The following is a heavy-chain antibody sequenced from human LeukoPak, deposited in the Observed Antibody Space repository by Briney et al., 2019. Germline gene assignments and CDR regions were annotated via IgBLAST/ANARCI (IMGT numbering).Heavy chain of an antibody. CDR3: ARDRYYDFWSGYTVNWFDP. CDR1: GYTFTSYY. D-gene: IGHD3-3*01. V-gene: IGHV1-46*01. J-gene: IGHJ5*02. Sequence: ASVKVSCKASGYTFTSYYMHWVRQAPGQGLEWMGIINPSGGSTSYAQKFQGRVTMTRDTSTSTAYMELSSLRSEDTAVYYCARDRYYDFWSGYTVNWFDPWGQGTLVTVSS. CDR2: INPSGGST.